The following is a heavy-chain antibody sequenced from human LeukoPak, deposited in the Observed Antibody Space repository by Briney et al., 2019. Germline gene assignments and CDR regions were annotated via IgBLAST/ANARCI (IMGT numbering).Heavy chain of an antibody. Sequence: SETLSLTCTVSGCSISSGYYYWSWIRQPPGKGLEWIGYIYYSGSTYYNPSLKSRVTISVDTAKNQFSLKLSSVTAADTAVYYCARDVVGFDYWGQGTLVTVSS. CDR1: GCSISSGYYY. CDR3: ARDVVGFDY. D-gene: IGHD2-21*01. J-gene: IGHJ4*02. V-gene: IGHV4-30-4*08. CDR2: IYYSGST.